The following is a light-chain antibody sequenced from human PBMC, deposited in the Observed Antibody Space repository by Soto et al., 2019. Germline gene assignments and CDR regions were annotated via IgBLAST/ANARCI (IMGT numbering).Light chain of an antibody. J-gene: IGKJ3*01. CDR2: GAS. CDR1: QSVTRSF. V-gene: IGKV3-20*01. CDR3: HQYGSSPLA. Sequence: EIVLTQSPGTLSLSPGERVTLSCRASQSVTRSFLAWYQQKPGQAPRLLINGASSRATGIPDRFSGSGSGTDFTLTISRLEPEDFAVYYCHQYGSSPLAFGPGTKVDIK.